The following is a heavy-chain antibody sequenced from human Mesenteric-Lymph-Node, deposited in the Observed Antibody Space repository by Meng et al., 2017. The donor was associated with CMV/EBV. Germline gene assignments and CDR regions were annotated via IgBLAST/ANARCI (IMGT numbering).Heavy chain of an antibody. Sequence: SGPTLVKPTQTLTLTCTFSGFSLSTSGVGVGWIRQPPGKALEWLAQLYWNDDERYSPSLKTRLTITKGTSKNQVVLTMTNMDPVDTATYYCVHRRVSSGPFDYWGQGTLVTVSS. CDR1: GFSLSTSGVG. CDR2: LYWNDDE. J-gene: IGHJ4*02. V-gene: IGHV2-5*01. CDR3: VHRRVSSGPFDY. D-gene: IGHD6-25*01.